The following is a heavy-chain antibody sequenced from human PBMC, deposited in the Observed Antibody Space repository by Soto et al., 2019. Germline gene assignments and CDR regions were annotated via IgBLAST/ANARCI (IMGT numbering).Heavy chain of an antibody. CDR2: ISDSGGDT. D-gene: IGHD6-19*01. CDR1: GFTFSNYA. CDR3: AKMAGPRLYYFHY. V-gene: IGHV3-23*01. Sequence: EVQLLESGGGLVQPGGSLRLSCAASGFTFSNYAMSWVRQAPGKGLEWVSTISDSGGDTYYADSVKGRFTISRDSSKNTLYLQLNSLKAENTAVYYCAKMAGPRLYYFHYWGKGTLVTVS. J-gene: IGHJ4*02.